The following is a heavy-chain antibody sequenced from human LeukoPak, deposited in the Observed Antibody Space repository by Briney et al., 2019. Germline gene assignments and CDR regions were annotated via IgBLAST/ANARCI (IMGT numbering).Heavy chain of an antibody. CDR2: TSSCDAGT. Sequence: GRSLSLSRAPSGFTLTSYAMSWVPQAAGKGVGWVSATSSCDAGTYYAESLRGRFTISRDNSKNKLFLQMNSLRAEDAAVYYCAKAPATSCSGVYCYPFDHWGQGTLVTVSS. CDR3: AKAPATSCSGVYCYPFDH. V-gene: IGHV3-23*01. CDR1: GFTLTSYA. D-gene: IGHD2-15*01. J-gene: IGHJ4*02.